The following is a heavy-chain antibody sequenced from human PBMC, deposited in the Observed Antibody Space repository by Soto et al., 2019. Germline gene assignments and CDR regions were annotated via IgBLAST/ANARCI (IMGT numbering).Heavy chain of an antibody. Sequence: ESLKISCKGSGYTFTDYWISWVRQMPGKGLEWMGRINPSDSYTHYSPSFQGHVTISADKSISTAFLQWSSLKASDTAMYYCARLPTYYYYGMGVWGQGTTVTVSS. CDR3: ARLPTYYYYGMGV. D-gene: IGHD4-17*01. V-gene: IGHV5-10-1*01. J-gene: IGHJ6*02. CDR2: INPSDSYT. CDR1: GYTFTDYW.